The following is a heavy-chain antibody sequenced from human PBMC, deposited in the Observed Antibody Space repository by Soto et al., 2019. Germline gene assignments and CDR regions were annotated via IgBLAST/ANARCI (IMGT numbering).Heavy chain of an antibody. V-gene: IGHV4-61*01. CDR2: ISYSGST. CDR1: GASVSSGTYY. J-gene: IGHJ4*02. D-gene: IGHD1-26*01. Sequence: QVQLQESGPGLVKPSETLSLTCTVSGASVSSGTYYWSWIRQPPGKGLECIGYISYSGSTNYNPSLKIRVNISIDTSKDQFSLKLSSVTAADTAVYYCARGSGSYYAYWGQGTLVTVSS. CDR3: ARGSGSYYAY.